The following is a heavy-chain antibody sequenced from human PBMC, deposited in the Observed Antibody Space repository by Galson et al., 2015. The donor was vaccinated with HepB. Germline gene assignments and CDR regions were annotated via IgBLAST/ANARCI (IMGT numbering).Heavy chain of an antibody. V-gene: IGHV3-53*01. CDR2: IYSGGSS. CDR3: ARDLAYCGGDCYSNGMDV. Sequence: SLRLSCAASGFSVSSNYMSWVRQAPGKGLEWVSSIYSGGSSNYADSVKGRFTISRDNSKNTLYLQMNSLRAEDTAVYYCARDLAYCGGDCYSNGMDVWGQGTTVTVSS. CDR1: GFSVSSNY. J-gene: IGHJ6*02. D-gene: IGHD2-21*02.